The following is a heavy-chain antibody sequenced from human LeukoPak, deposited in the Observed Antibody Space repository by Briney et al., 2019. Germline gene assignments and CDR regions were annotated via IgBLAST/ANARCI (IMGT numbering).Heavy chain of an antibody. Sequence: PSETLSLTCNVSGGSISSDYWTWIRQPPGKGLEWIGHIYYSGSTNYNPSLKSRVTISVDTSKNQFSLKQNSVTAGDTAVYYCARRRDYYDSRGYYAFDIWGHGTMVTVSS. CDR3: ARRRDYYDSRGYYAFDI. CDR1: GGSISSDY. J-gene: IGHJ3*02. CDR2: IYYSGST. V-gene: IGHV4-59*01. D-gene: IGHD3-22*01.